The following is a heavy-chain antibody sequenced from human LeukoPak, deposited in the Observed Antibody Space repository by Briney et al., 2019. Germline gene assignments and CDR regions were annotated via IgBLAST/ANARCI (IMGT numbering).Heavy chain of an antibody. V-gene: IGHV1-46*01. CDR3: ASASGGYYGSAY. J-gene: IGHJ4*02. D-gene: IGHD3-10*01. CDR1: GYTFTSYY. Sequence: ASVKVSCKAPGYTFTSYYMHWVRQAPGQGLEWMGIINPSGGSTSYAQKFQGRVTMTRDTSTSTVYMELSSLRSEDTAVYYCASASGGYYGSAYWGQGTLVTVSS. CDR2: INPSGGST.